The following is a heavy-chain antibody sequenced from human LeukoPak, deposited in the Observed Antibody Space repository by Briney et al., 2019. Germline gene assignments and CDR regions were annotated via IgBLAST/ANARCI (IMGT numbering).Heavy chain of an antibody. Sequence: ASVKVSCKASGGTFSSYAISWVRQAPGQGLEWMGGIIPIFGTANYAQKFQGRVTITADKSTSTAYMELSSLRSEDTAVYYCARDRGLGELSLHHIFDYWGQGTLVTVSS. CDR2: IIPIFGTA. J-gene: IGHJ4*02. D-gene: IGHD3-16*02. CDR3: ARDRGLGELSLHHIFDY. CDR1: GGTFSSYA. V-gene: IGHV1-69*06.